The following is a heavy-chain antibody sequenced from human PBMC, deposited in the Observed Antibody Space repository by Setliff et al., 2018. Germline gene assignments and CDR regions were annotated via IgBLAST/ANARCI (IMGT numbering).Heavy chain of an antibody. CDR1: GFTFSTAW. V-gene: IGHV3-15*07. Sequence: GGSLSLSCAASGFTFSTAWMNWVRQAPGKGLEWVGRIKGKNDGLATDYAAPVQGRFTISRDDSKNTLYLKMNSLKTEDTAVYYCTTDPSPTFGGVIGAAFDFWGQGTMVTVSS. J-gene: IGHJ3*01. CDR2: IKGKNDGLAT. CDR3: TTDPSPTFGGVIGAAFDF. D-gene: IGHD3-16*01.